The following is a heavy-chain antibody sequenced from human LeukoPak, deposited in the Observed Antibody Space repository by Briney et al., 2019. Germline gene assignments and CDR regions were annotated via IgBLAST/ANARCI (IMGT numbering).Heavy chain of an antibody. CDR3: TTDLTVTTGDY. Sequence: PGGPLRLSCAASGLTFSNAWMSWVRQAPGKGLEWVGRIKSKTDGGTTDYAAPVKGRFTISRDDSKNTLYLQMNSLKTEDTAVYYCTTDLTVTTGDYWGQGTLVTVSS. V-gene: IGHV3-15*01. D-gene: IGHD4-11*01. CDR1: GLTFSNAW. CDR2: IKSKTDGGTT. J-gene: IGHJ4*02.